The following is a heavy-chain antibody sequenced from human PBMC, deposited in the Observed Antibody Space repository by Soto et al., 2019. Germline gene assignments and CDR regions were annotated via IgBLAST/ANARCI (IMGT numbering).Heavy chain of an antibody. J-gene: IGHJ4*02. CDR2: INAGNGNT. CDR1: GYTFTSYA. V-gene: IGHV1-3*01. D-gene: IGHD3-9*01. CDR3: ARGPDSSTGYYGPFEY. Sequence: GASVKVSCKASGYTFTSYAMHWVRQAPGQRLEWMGWINAGNGNTKYSQKFQGRVTITRDTSASTAYMELSSLRSEDTAVYYCARGPDSSTGYYGPFEYWGQGTLVTVSS.